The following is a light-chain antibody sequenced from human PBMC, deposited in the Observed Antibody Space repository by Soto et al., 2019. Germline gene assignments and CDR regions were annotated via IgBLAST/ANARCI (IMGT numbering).Light chain of an antibody. Sequence: EIVLTQSPATLSLSPGERATLSYRASQSVSNWLAWYQQKPGQAPRLLIYDASNRATGIPARFSGSGFGTDFTLIISSLEPEDFALYYCQQRGNWPLTFGGGTTVEIK. CDR2: DAS. CDR3: QQRGNWPLT. V-gene: IGKV3-11*01. J-gene: IGKJ4*01. CDR1: QSVSNW.